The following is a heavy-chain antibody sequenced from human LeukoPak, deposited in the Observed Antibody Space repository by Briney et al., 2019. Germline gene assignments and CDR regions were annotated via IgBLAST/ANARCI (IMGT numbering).Heavy chain of an antibody. Sequence: PGGSLRLSCAASGFTFSDYYMTWVRQAPGKGLEWVSYISSSSNTIYYRDSVKGRLTVSRDNANKSLYLQMNNLRVKDTAVYYCARRAMGGTSFDYWGQGTLVTVSS. CDR1: GFTFSDYY. CDR3: ARRAMGGTSFDY. CDR2: ISSSSNTI. V-gene: IGHV3-11*04. J-gene: IGHJ4*02. D-gene: IGHD1-26*01.